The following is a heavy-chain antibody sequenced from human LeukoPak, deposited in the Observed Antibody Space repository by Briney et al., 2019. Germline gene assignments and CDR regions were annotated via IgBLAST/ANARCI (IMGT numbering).Heavy chain of an antibody. J-gene: IGHJ4*02. Sequence: PSETLSLTXTVSGGSISSGSYYWSWIRQPAGKGLEWIGRIYTSGSTNYNPSLKSRVTISVDTSKNQFSLKLSSVTAADTAVYYCAREGDYYDSSGYYYEGYYFDYWGQGTLVTVSS. CDR2: IYTSGST. V-gene: IGHV4-61*02. CDR1: GGSISSGSYY. D-gene: IGHD3-22*01. CDR3: AREGDYYDSSGYYYEGYYFDY.